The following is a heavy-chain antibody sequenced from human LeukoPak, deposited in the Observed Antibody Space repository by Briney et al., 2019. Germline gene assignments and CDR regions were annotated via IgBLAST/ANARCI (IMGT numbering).Heavy chain of an antibody. J-gene: IGHJ5*02. CDR2: INSDGSST. V-gene: IGHV3-74*01. CDR1: GFAFSSYA. D-gene: IGHD6-19*01. CDR3: ARDIRSSGWYIDWFDP. Sequence: GGSLRLSCAASGFAFSSYAMSWVRQAPGKGLVWVSRINSDGSSTSYADSVKGRFTISRDNAKNSLYLQMNSLRAEDTAVYYCARDIRSSGWYIDWFDPWGQGTLVTVSS.